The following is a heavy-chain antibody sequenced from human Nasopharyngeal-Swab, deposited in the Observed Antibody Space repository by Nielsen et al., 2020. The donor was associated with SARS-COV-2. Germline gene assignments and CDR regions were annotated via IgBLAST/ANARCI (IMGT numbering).Heavy chain of an antibody. Sequence: SQTLSLTCAISGDSVSSSSAAWNWIRQSPSRGLECLGRTYYRSKWYNDYAVSVKSRLTINPDTSKNQFSPHLNSVTPEDTAVYYFARARGAYGDYYYYYYTDVWGKGTTVTVSS. CDR1: GDSVSSSSAA. CDR3: ARARGAYGDYYYYYYTDV. D-gene: IGHD4-17*01. J-gene: IGHJ6*03. V-gene: IGHV6-1*01. CDR2: TYYRSKWYN.